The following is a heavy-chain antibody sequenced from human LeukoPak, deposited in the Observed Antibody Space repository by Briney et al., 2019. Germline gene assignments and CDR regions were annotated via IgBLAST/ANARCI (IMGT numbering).Heavy chain of an antibody. V-gene: IGHV1-18*01. CDR1: GYTFDNYG. CDR2: INTYNGIT. CDR3: ARMALQEMGATQTYYLDY. D-gene: IGHD1-26*01. Sequence: ASVKVSCKASGYTFDNYGVTWVRQAPGQGLEWMGWINTYNGITNYAQKFQGRVTMTRDTSTSTVYMELSSLRSEDTAVYYCARMALQEMGATQTYYLDYWGQGTLVTVSS. J-gene: IGHJ4*02.